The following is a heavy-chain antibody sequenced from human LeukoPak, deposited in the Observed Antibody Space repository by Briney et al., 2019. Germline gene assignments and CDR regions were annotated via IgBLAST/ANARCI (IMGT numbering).Heavy chain of an antibody. CDR3: AKDGSRDGYNY. J-gene: IGHJ4*02. CDR2: ISGSGGST. Sequence: PGGPLRLSCEASGFTFSRYGMSWVRQAPGKGLEWVSAISGSGGSTYYADSVKGRFTISRDNSKNTLYLQMNSLRAEDTAVYYCAKDGSRDGYNYWGQGTLVTVSS. V-gene: IGHV3-23*01. D-gene: IGHD5-24*01. CDR1: GFTFSRYG.